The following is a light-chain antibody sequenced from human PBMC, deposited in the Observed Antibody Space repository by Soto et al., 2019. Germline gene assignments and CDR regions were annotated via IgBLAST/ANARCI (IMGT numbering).Light chain of an antibody. CDR2: SNN. V-gene: IGLV1-44*01. Sequence: QSVMTQPPSASGTPGRRVTISCSGSSSNIGSNTVNWYQQLPGTAPKLLIYSNNQRPSGVPDRFSGSRSGTSASLAISGLQSEDEGDYYCAAWDDSLNGRGVFGGGTKLTVL. CDR1: SSNIGSNT. CDR3: AAWDDSLNGRGV. J-gene: IGLJ3*02.